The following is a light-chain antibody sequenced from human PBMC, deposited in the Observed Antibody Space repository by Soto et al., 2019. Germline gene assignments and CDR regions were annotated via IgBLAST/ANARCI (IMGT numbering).Light chain of an antibody. Sequence: ELVMTQSPATLSVSPGDRATLSCRASQSVSNKLVWYQQKPGQAPRLLIYAASTRATGIPARFSGSGSETEFTLTLRSLQSEDLAVYFCQPYSSSLLTFGPRTKVEIK. CDR2: AAS. CDR3: QPYSSSLLT. J-gene: IGKJ4*01. CDR1: QSVSNK. V-gene: IGKV3-15*01.